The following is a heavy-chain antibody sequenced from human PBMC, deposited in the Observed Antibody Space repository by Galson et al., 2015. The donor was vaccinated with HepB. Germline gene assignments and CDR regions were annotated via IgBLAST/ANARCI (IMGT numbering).Heavy chain of an antibody. J-gene: IGHJ4*02. V-gene: IGHV3-48*01. CDR2: IGTSDNDI. D-gene: IGHD3-16*01. CDR1: GFTFSSYG. CDR3: ARDPPGEGDFDY. Sequence: SLRLSCAASGFTFSSYGMHWVRQAPGKGLEWVSYIGTSDNDIYYADSVKGRFTIPRDNAKNSLYLQMNSLRAEDTAVYYCARDPPGEGDFDYWGQGTLVTVSS.